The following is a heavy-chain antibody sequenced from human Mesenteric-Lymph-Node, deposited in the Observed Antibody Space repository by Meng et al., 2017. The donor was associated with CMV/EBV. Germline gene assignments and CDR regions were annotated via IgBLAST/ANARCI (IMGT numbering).Heavy chain of an antibody. V-gene: IGHV3-23*01. CDR2: ISGSGGST. CDR3: ARDFYNPGSSGLQGYFDY. D-gene: IGHD2-2*01. CDR1: GFTFSSYA. Sequence: GGSLRLSCAASGFTFSSYAMSWVRQAPGKGLEWVSAISGSGGSTYYADSVKGRFTISRDNSKNTLYLQMNSLRAEDTAVYYCARDFYNPGSSGLQGYFDYWGQGTLVTVSS. J-gene: IGHJ4*02.